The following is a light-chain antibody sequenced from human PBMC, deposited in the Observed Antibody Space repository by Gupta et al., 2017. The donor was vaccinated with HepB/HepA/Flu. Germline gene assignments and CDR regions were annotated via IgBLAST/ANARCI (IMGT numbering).Light chain of an antibody. V-gene: IGKV3-20*01. CDR3: QHYTTTLTCS. CDR2: GVS. J-gene: IGKJ2*04. Sequence: DIVLTQSAGTPSLAVGERATSSCRAGQAINSNFLAWYQQTPGQAPRLLIHGVSTRATGVPDGFSGSGSGTDFTLSISRLVAEDFGVYYCQHYTTTLTCSFGPGTKLEIK. CDR1: QAINSNF.